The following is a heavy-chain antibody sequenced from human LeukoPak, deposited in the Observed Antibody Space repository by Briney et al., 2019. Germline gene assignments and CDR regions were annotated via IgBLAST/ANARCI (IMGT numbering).Heavy chain of an antibody. Sequence: ASETLSLTCAVYGGSFSDYYWSWIRQPPGKGLEWIGEINHSGSTHYNPSLKSRVTISVDTSKKHFSLQLRSVTAADTAVYYCARKEGGQLVNTRRWFDPWGQGTPVTVSS. V-gene: IGHV4-34*01. CDR3: ARKEGGQLVNTRRWFDP. CDR2: INHSGST. J-gene: IGHJ5*02. D-gene: IGHD6-13*01. CDR1: GGSFSDYY.